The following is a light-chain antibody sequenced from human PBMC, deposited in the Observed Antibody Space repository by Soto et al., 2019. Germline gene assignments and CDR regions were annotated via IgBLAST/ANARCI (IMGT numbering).Light chain of an antibody. CDR1: SSDVGGYNY. Sequence: QSALTQPASVSGSPGQSTTISCTGTSSDVGGYNYVSWYQQHPGKAPKLMIYEVNFRPSGVSNRFSGSKSANTASLTISGLQAEDEAGYYCSSYTTINTLIFGGGTKLTVL. V-gene: IGLV2-14*01. CDR3: SSYTTINTLI. J-gene: IGLJ2*01. CDR2: EVN.